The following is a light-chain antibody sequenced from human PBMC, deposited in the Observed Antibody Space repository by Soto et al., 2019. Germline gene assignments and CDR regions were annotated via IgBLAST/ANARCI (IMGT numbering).Light chain of an antibody. Sequence: DIQMTQSPSSLSASVGDRVTFPCRASQGFSNYLAWYQQKPGKVPKLLIYAASTLQSGVPSRFSGSGSGTDFTLTISSLQPEDVATYYCQKYNSAPLTFGPGTKVDIK. CDR3: QKYNSAPLT. CDR2: AAS. V-gene: IGKV1-27*01. CDR1: QGFSNY. J-gene: IGKJ3*01.